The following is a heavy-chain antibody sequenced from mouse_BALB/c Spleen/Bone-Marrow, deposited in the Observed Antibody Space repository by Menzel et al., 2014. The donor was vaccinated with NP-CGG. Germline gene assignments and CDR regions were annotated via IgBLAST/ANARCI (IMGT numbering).Heavy chain of an antibody. Sequence: VQRVESGPELVKPGASVKISCKASGYAFSSSWMNWVMQRPGQGLEWIGRIYPGDESTNYNGKFKGKATLTADKSSSTAYMQLSSLTSVDAAVYFCARSPTGTFAYWGQGTLVTVSA. J-gene: IGHJ3*01. CDR2: IYPGDEST. CDR1: GYAFSSSW. CDR3: ARSPTGTFAY. V-gene: IGHV1-82*01. D-gene: IGHD4-1*01.